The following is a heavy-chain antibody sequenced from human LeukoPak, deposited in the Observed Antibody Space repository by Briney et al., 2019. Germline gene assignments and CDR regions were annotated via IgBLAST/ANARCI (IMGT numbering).Heavy chain of an antibody. V-gene: IGHV3-7*03. Sequence: GGSLRLSCSVSGFTFSSFWMTWVRQAPGKGLEWVAKIREDGSEKYYVDSVKGRFTVSRDNVRSSLFLQMNSLRVEDTATYYCARLYSAVYYGDAFDKWGQGTMVTVSS. J-gene: IGHJ3*02. D-gene: IGHD5-12*01. CDR3: ARLYSAVYYGDAFDK. CDR2: IREDGSEK. CDR1: GFTFSSFW.